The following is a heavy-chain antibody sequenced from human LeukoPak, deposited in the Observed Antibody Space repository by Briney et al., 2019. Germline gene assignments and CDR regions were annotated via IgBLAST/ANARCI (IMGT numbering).Heavy chain of an antibody. CDR3: ARGEYQLPQGN. J-gene: IGHJ4*02. Sequence: GGSLRLSCAASGFTVSSNYMSWVRQAPGKGLEWVSVIYSGGSTYYADSVKGRFTISRDNSKNTLYLQMNSLRAEDTAVYYCARGEYQLPQGNWGQGTLVAVSS. CDR1: GFTVSSNY. D-gene: IGHD2-2*01. CDR2: IYSGGST. V-gene: IGHV3-66*02.